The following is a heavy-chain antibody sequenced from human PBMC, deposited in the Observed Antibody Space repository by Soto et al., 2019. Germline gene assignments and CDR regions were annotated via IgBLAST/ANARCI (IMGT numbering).Heavy chain of an antibody. J-gene: IGHJ4*02. CDR2: IRDDRNNK. CDR3: ARDDEGGSDCDLGY. D-gene: IGHD3-10*01. Sequence: GGSLRLSCAASGFTFSRYTMHWVRQVPGKGLEWLAFIRDDRNNKYYADSVKGQFTISRDNSKNTLYLQINSLRTEDTAVYYCARDDEGGSDCDLGYWGQGTLVTVSS. CDR1: GFTFSRYT. V-gene: IGHV3-30-3*01.